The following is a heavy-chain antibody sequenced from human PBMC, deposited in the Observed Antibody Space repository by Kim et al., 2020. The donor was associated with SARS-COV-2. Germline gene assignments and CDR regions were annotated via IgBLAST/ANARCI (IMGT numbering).Heavy chain of an antibody. CDR1: GGSFSGYY. CDR2: INHSGST. D-gene: IGHD3-22*01. V-gene: IGHV4-34*01. J-gene: IGHJ6*02. CDR3: ARGVYDSRDYYYYGMDV. Sequence: SQTLSLTCAVYGGSFSGYYWSWIRQPPGKGLEWIGEINHSGSTNYNPSLKSRVTISVDTSKNQFSLKLSSVTAADTAVYYCARGVYDSRDYYYYGMDVWGQGTTVTVSS.